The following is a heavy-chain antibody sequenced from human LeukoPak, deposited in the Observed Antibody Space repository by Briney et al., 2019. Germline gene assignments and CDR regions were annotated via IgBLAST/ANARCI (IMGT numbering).Heavy chain of an antibody. D-gene: IGHD6-6*01. Sequence: GGSLRLSCAASGFAFSSYAMSWVRQAPGEGLEWVANIKQDGSEKYYVDSVKGRFTISRDNAKNSLYLQMNSLRAEDTAVYYCAKDAYSSSSGLVYYFDYWGQGTLVTVSS. CDR2: IKQDGSEK. J-gene: IGHJ4*02. CDR3: AKDAYSSSSGLVYYFDY. V-gene: IGHV3-7*01. CDR1: GFAFSSYA.